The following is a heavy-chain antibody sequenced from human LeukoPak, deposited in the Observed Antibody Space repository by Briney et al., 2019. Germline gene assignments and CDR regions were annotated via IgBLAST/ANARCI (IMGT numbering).Heavy chain of an antibody. Sequence: GGSLRLSCAASGFTFSSYAMHWVRQAPGKGLEWVAVISYDGSNKYYADSVKGRFTISRDNSKNTLYLQMSSLRAEDTAVYYCARDWYPTVTTPSDYWGQGTLVTVSS. CDR1: GFTFSSYA. D-gene: IGHD4-11*01. V-gene: IGHV3-30*04. J-gene: IGHJ4*02. CDR2: ISYDGSNK. CDR3: ARDWYPTVTTPSDY.